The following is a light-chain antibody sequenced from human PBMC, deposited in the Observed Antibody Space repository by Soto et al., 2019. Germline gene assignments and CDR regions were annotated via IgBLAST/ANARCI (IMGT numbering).Light chain of an antibody. CDR3: QQYGSSYT. CDR1: QSVNSSF. J-gene: IGKJ2*01. V-gene: IGKV3-20*01. CDR2: GAS. Sequence: IGLTQSLGTLSLSPGERATHTCSASQSVNSSFLAWYQQRPGQAPRLLIYGASIRATDIPDRFSGSGSGTDFTLTISRLEPEDFAVYYCQQYGSSYTFGQGTKLEIK.